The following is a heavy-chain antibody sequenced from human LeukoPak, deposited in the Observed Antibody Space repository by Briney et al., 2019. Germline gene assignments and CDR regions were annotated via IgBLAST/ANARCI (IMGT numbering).Heavy chain of an antibody. CDR1: GFTFDDHA. CDR2: ISGDGGTI. V-gene: IGHV3-43*02. Sequence: GGSLRLSCAASGFTFDDHAMHWVRQAPGKGLEWVSVISGDGGTIYYADSVKGRFTISRDNRKNCLYLLMNSLRTEDTALYHCAKDPATRDGHGAWFDPWGQGTFVTVSS. J-gene: IGHJ5*02. CDR3: AKDPATRDGHGAWFDP. D-gene: IGHD5-24*01.